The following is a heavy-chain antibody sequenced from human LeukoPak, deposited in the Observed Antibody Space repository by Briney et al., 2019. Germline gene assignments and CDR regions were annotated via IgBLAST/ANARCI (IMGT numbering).Heavy chain of an antibody. CDR3: ARGLDSGSYPLDYYYGMDV. Sequence: GGSLRLSCAASGFSFSSYSMNWVRQAPGRGLEWVSYISSSSSSIYYADSVKGRFTISRDNSKNTLYLQMNSLRAEDTAVYYCARGLDSGSYPLDYYYGMDVWGQGTTVTVSS. CDR2: ISSSSSSI. D-gene: IGHD1-26*01. V-gene: IGHV3-48*01. J-gene: IGHJ6*02. CDR1: GFSFSSYS.